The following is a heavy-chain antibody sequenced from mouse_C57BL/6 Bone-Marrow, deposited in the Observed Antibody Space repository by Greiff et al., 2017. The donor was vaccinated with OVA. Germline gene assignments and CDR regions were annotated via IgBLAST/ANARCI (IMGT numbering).Heavy chain of an antibody. V-gene: IGHV5-17*01. CDR2: ISSGSSTI. CDR3: ARNGYYWYFDV. CDR1: GFTFSDYG. D-gene: IGHD2-2*01. J-gene: IGHJ1*03. Sequence: EVKLQESGGGLVKPGGSLKLSCAASGFTFSDYGMHWVRQAPEKGLEWVAYISSGSSTIYYADTVKGRFTISRDNAKNTLFLQMTSLRSEDTAMYYCARNGYYWYFDVWGTGTTVTVAS.